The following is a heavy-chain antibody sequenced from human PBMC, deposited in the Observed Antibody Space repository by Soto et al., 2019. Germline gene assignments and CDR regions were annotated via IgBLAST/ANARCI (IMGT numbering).Heavy chain of an antibody. CDR3: ATRDPGHY. V-gene: IGHV1-46*01. CDR2: ISPDGGRT. J-gene: IGHJ4*02. Sequence: QVQLVQSGAEVKKPGASVKVSCTASGYTFTTYYMHWVRQAPGQGREWMGIISPDGGRTSYAQKCQGRVTMTRDTSTSTVYMELTSLRSEDTAVYYCATRDPGHYWGQGTLVTVSS. CDR1: GYTFTTYY.